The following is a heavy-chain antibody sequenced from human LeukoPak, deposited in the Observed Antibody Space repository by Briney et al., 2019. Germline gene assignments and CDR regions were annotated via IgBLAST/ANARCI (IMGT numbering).Heavy chain of an antibody. Sequence: PGGSLRLSCAASGFTFSSHGMNWVRQAPGKGLEWVSGISPSGGITYYTDSVKGRFTISRDNSKNTLYLQMNSLRAEDTAVYYCAKGSGWPVGLYFDYWGQGTLVTVSS. CDR1: GFTFSSHG. CDR3: AKGSGWPVGLYFDY. CDR2: ISPSGGIT. V-gene: IGHV3-23*01. J-gene: IGHJ4*02. D-gene: IGHD6-19*01.